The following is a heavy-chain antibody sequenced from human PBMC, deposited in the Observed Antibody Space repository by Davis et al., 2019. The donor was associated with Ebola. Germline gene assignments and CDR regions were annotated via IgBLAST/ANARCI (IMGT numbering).Heavy chain of an antibody. CDR1: GYTFTSYY. J-gene: IGHJ4*02. CDR2: INPSGGST. D-gene: IGHD3-10*01. V-gene: IGHV1-46*01. Sequence: ASVKVSCKASGYTFTSYYMHWVRQAPGQGLEWMGIINPSGGSTSYAKKFQGRVTMTRDTSTSTVYMELSSLRSEDTAVYYCAREAGMAALGYWGQGTLVTVSS. CDR3: AREAGMAALGY.